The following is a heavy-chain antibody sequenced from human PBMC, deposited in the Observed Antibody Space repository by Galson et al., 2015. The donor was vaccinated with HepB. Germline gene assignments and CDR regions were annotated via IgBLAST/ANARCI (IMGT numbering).Heavy chain of an antibody. J-gene: IGHJ4*02. Sequence: SVKVSCKASGGTFSSYAISWVRQAPGQGLEWMGGIIPTFGTANYAQKFQGRVTITADESTSTAYMELSSLRSEDTAVYYCARAEQHLNYFDYWGQGTLVTVSS. CDR2: IIPTFGTA. CDR3: ARAEQHLNYFDY. CDR1: GGTFSSYA. V-gene: IGHV1-69*13. D-gene: IGHD6-13*01.